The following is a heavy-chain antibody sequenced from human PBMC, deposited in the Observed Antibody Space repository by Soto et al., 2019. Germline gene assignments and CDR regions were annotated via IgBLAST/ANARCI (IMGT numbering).Heavy chain of an antibody. D-gene: IGHD3-16*01. CDR1: GYTFTSYA. J-gene: IGHJ5*02. V-gene: IGHV1-3*01. Sequence: ASVKVSCKXSGYTFTSYAMHWVRQAPGQRLEWMGWINAGNGNTKYSQKFQGRVTITRDTSASTAYMELSSLRSEDTAVYYCARGLTMGQLPSHFDHWGQGTLVTVSS. CDR2: INAGNGNT. CDR3: ARGLTMGQLPSHFDH.